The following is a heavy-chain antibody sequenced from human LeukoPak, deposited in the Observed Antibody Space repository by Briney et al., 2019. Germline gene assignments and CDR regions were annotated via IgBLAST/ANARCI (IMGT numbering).Heavy chain of an antibody. Sequence: SVKVSCKASGGTFSSYAISWVRQAPGQGLEWMGGIIPIFGTANYAQKFQGRVTITADESTSTAYMELSSLRSEDTAVYYCARGGPGYDYVWGSYRCDYWGQGTLVTVSS. V-gene: IGHV1-69*13. D-gene: IGHD3-16*02. CDR2: IIPIFGTA. CDR3: ARGGPGYDYVWGSYRCDY. CDR1: GGTFSSYA. J-gene: IGHJ4*02.